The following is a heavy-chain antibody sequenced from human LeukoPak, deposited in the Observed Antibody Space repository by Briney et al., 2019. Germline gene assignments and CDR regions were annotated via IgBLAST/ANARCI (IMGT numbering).Heavy chain of an antibody. CDR2: IYYSGST. D-gene: IGHD4-17*01. CDR3: ARATVTPDTYYFDY. Sequence: PSQTLSLTCTVSGGSISSGGYYWSWIRQHPGKGLEWIGYIYYSGSTYYNPSLKSRVTISVDTSKNQFSLKLSSVTAADTAVYYCARATVTPDTYYFDYWGQGTLVTVSS. J-gene: IGHJ4*02. CDR1: GGSISSGGYY. V-gene: IGHV4-31*03.